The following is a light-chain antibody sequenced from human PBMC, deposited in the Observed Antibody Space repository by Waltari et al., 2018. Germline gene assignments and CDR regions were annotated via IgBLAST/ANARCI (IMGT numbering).Light chain of an antibody. Sequence: DIVMTQSPESLAVSLGERATINCKSSQTVLHSSNNKDYLAWYQQKPRQPPKLLIYWASTRESGFPERFSGSGSGTDFTLTISSRQAEDVAVYYCQQYYSTPLTFGGGTKVEIK. CDR1: QTVLHSSNNKDY. J-gene: IGKJ4*01. V-gene: IGKV4-1*01. CDR2: WAS. CDR3: QQYYSTPLT.